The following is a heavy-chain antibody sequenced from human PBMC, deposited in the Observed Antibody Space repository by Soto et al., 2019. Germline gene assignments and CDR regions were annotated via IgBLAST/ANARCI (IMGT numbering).Heavy chain of an antibody. J-gene: IGHJ4*02. CDR2: IYHSGST. D-gene: IGHD3-10*01. CDR3: ARDPVR. CDR1: GGSISSGGSS. Sequence: QLQLQESGSGLVKPSQTLSLTCAVSGGSISSGGSSWSWIRQPPGKGLEWIGYIYHSGSTYYNPSLKSRVTIAVDRSKNQFSLKLSSVTAADTAVYYCARDPVRWGQGTLVTVSS. V-gene: IGHV4-30-2*01.